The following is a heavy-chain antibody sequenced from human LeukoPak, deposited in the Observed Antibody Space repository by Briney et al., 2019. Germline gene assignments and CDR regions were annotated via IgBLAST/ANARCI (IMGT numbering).Heavy chain of an antibody. V-gene: IGHV4-59*01. CDR1: GGSISTYY. CDR3: ARGLRSAFDI. D-gene: IGHD3-16*01. J-gene: IGHJ3*02. Sequence: SETLSLTCTVSGGSISTYYWSWIRQPPGKGLEWIGYIHYSGSTNYNPSLKSRVTISVDTSKNQFSLKLSSVTAADTAVYYCARGLRSAFDIWGQGIMVTVSS. CDR2: IHYSGST.